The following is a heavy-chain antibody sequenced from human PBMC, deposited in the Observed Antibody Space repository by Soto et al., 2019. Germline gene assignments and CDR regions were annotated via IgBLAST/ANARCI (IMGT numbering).Heavy chain of an antibody. CDR3: ASHSRALGYYYGMDV. CDR2: IDPSDSYT. Sequence: GESLKISCKGSGYSFTSYWISWVRQMPGKGLEWMGRIDPSDSYTNYSPSFQGHVTISADKSISTAYLQWSSLKASDTAMYYCASHSRALGYYYGMDVWGQGTTVTVSS. CDR1: GYSFTSYW. V-gene: IGHV5-10-1*01. D-gene: IGHD3-22*01. J-gene: IGHJ6*02.